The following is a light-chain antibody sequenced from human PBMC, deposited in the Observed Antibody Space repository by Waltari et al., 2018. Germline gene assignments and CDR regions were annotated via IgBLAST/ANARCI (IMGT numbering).Light chain of an antibody. Sequence: DIVLTQSPDSLAVSLGESATINRKSRQSLLSTSDNKNYLAWFQQKEGQPPRLHMYWASTRQAVVADRFSVSGSGTDFALTYSSLQAEDVAVYCGRQYYGDPRTFGQGTKVEIK. CDR3: RQYYGDPRT. CDR2: WAS. CDR1: QSLLSTSDNKNY. J-gene: IGKJ1*01. V-gene: IGKV4-1*01.